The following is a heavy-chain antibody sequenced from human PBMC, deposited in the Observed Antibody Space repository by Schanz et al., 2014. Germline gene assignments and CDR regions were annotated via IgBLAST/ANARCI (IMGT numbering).Heavy chain of an antibody. CDR1: GYTFTTYA. J-gene: IGHJ4*02. D-gene: IGHD2-15*01. CDR3: ARYRGYFCRGGLYCYDS. CDR2: ISVYTGNT. V-gene: IGHV1-18*01. Sequence: QVQLVQSGAEVKKPGASVKVSCKASGYTFTTYAMSWVRQAPGQGLEWVGWISVYTGNTKYGQKGQGKFTLTADTTTKTAEMKLTSLASNDTARYCCARYRGYFCRGGLYCYDSWGQGTLVTVSS.